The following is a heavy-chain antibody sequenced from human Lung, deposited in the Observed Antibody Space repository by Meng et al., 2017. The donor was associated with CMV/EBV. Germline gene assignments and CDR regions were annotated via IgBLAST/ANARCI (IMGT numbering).Heavy chain of an antibody. CDR3: ARGLRAAANYYYYGMDV. D-gene: IGHD6-13*01. CDR1: GFTFDDYG. J-gene: IGHJ6*02. V-gene: IGHV3-20*03. CDR2: INWNSGST. Sequence: GGSLRLSXAASGFTFDDYGMSWVRQAPGKGLEWVSGINWNSGSTGFADSVKGRFTISRDNAKNSLYLQMNSLRAEDTALYYCARGLRAAANYYYYGMDVWGQGTTVTVSS.